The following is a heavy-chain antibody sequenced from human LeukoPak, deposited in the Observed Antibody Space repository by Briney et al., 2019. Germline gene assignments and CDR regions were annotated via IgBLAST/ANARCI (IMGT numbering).Heavy chain of an antibody. V-gene: IGHV1-8*02. CDR3: ARESITMVRGVIGSYYYMDV. CDR1: GYTFTGYY. J-gene: IGHJ6*03. D-gene: IGHD3-10*01. Sequence: ASVKVSCKASGYTFTGYYMHWVRQAPGQGLEWMGWMNPNSGNTGYAQKFQGRVTMTRNTSISTAYMELSSLRSEDTAVYYCARESITMVRGVIGSYYYMDVWGKGTTVTISS. CDR2: MNPNSGNT.